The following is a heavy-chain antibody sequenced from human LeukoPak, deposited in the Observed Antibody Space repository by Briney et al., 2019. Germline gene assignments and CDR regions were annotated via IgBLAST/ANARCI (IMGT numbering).Heavy chain of an antibody. CDR1: GFGFSSYS. CDR2: ISSISTPI. Sequence: AGGSLRLSCAASGFGFSSYSMNWVRQAPGKGLEWVSYISSISTPIYYADSVKGRFTMSRDNAKNSLYLQMNSLRPGDTDVYYCARESISGARDFDFWGQGPLVRVP. D-gene: IGHD3-3*02. V-gene: IGHV3-48*01. J-gene: IGHJ4*02. CDR3: ARESISGARDFDF.